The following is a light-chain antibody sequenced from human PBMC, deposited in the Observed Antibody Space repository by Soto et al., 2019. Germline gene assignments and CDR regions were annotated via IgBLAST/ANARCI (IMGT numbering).Light chain of an antibody. Sequence: QSVLTQPASVPGSPGHMLTISCTGTSSVVRIYIYVSWYQQHPGKAPILIIYQVADRPSGVSNRFSGSKSGNTASLTLSGLQAEDEADYYCSSYAGSTNYVFGTGTKATVL. CDR3: SSYAGSTNYV. CDR1: SSVVRIYIY. CDR2: QVA. V-gene: IGLV2-14*01. J-gene: IGLJ1*01.